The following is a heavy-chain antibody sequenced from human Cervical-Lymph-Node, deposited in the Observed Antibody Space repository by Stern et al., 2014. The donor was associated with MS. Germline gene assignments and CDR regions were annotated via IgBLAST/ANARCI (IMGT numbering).Heavy chain of an antibody. V-gene: IGHV2-5*02. CDR2: LYWDDDT. CDR3: AHRDDWQLDFAY. D-gene: IGHD6-6*01. CDR1: GFSLTTNGVA. Sequence: QVTLKESGPTLVIPTQTLTLTCTFSGFSLTTNGVAVGWIRQPPRKALEWLALLYWDDDTRYSPSLKSRLTITKDTSKNQVLLTMTNVEPVDTATYYCAHRDDWQLDFAYWGQGILVTVSS. J-gene: IGHJ4*02.